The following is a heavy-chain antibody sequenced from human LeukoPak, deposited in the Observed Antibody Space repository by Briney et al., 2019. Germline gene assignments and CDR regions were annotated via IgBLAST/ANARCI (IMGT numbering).Heavy chain of an antibody. D-gene: IGHD2-2*03. Sequence: GRSLRLSCAASGFTFSSYAMHWVRQAPGKGLHWVAVISYDGSNKYYADSVRGRFTISRDNSKNTLYLQLNSLRPEDTALYYCARDGYCSSTGCSAYFFDSWGQGTLVTVSS. J-gene: IGHJ4*02. V-gene: IGHV3-30-3*01. CDR1: GFTFSSYA. CDR2: ISYDGSNK. CDR3: ARDGYCSSTGCSAYFFDS.